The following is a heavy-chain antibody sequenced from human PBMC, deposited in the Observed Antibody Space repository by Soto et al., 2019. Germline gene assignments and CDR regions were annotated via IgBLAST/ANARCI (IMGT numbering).Heavy chain of an antibody. CDR2: INQDGSEK. J-gene: IGHJ4*02. V-gene: IGHV3-7*01. CDR3: AKESEQQLANY. CDR1: GFTLSPYW. Sequence: GGPLRLSCAASGFTLSPYWMSWVRQFPGTGLEWVANINQDGSEKYYVDSVKGRFIISRDNPKNTLYLQMNSLRAEDTAVYYCAKESEQQLANYWGQGTLVT. D-gene: IGHD6-13*01.